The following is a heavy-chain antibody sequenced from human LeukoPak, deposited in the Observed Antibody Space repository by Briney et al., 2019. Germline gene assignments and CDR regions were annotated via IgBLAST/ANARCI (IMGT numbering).Heavy chain of an antibody. V-gene: IGHV4-39*01. D-gene: IGHD3-22*01. CDR3: ASLTSSSGYSIYYYYGMDV. CDR2: IYYSGST. Sequence: SETLSLTCTVSGGSLRSYYWGWIRQPPGKGLEWIGSIYYSGSTYYNPSLKSRVTISVDTSKNQFSLKLSSVTAADTAVYYCASLTSSSGYSIYYYYGMDVWGQGTTVTVSS. CDR1: GGSLRSYY. J-gene: IGHJ6*02.